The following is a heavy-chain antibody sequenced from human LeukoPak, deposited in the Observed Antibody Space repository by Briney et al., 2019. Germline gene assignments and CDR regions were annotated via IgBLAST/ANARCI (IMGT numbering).Heavy chain of an antibody. CDR2: INPSGGST. V-gene: IGHV1-46*01. CDR3: ARALGYCSSTSCYLFDY. D-gene: IGHD2-2*01. J-gene: IGHJ4*02. CDR1: GYTFTSYY. Sequence: ASVKVSCKASGYTFTSYYMHWVRQAPGQGLEWMGIINPSGGSTSYAQKFQGRVTMTRDTSTSTVYMELSSLRSEDTAVYYCARALGYCSSTSCYLFDYWGQGTLVTVSS.